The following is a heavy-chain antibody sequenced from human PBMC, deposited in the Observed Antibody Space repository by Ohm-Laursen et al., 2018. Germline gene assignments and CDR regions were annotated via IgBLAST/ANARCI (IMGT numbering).Heavy chain of an antibody. V-gene: IGHV3-30*18. J-gene: IGHJ4*02. CDR1: GFTVSSNY. CDR3: AKATVTTSY. CDR2: IWYDGSNK. D-gene: IGHD4-17*01. Sequence: SLRLSCAASGFTVSSNYMSWVRQAPGKGLEWVAVIWYDGSNKYYADSVKGRFTISRDNSKNTLYLQMNSLRAEDTAVYYCAKATVTTSYWGQGTLVTVSS.